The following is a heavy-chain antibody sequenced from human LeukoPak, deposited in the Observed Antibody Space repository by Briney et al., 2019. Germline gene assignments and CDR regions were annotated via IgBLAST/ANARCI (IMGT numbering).Heavy chain of an antibody. D-gene: IGHD2-2*01. Sequence: ASVKVSCKASGGTFTSYGISWVRQAPGQGLEWMGWISAYNGNTNYAQKLQGRVTMTTDTSTSTAYMELRSLRSDDTAVYYCARDQAEVVVVPAAIRFDPWGQGTLVTVSS. CDR2: ISAYNGNT. CDR3: ARDQAEVVVVPAAIRFDP. V-gene: IGHV1-18*01. CDR1: GGTFTSYG. J-gene: IGHJ5*02.